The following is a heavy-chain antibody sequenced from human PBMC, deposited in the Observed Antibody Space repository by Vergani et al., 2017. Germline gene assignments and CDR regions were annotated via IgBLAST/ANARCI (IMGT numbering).Heavy chain of an antibody. CDR3: ARDPDIVVVPAAPYYYYYYGMDV. Sequence: QVQLVQFGAEVKKPGASVKVSCKASGYTFTSYGISWVRQAPGQGLEWMGWLSAYNGNTNYAQKLQGRVTMTTDTSTSTAYMELRSLRSDDTAVYYCARDPDIVVVPAAPYYYYYYGMDVWGQGTTVTVSS. CDR1: GYTFTSYG. D-gene: IGHD2-2*01. J-gene: IGHJ6*02. V-gene: IGHV1-18*04. CDR2: LSAYNGNT.